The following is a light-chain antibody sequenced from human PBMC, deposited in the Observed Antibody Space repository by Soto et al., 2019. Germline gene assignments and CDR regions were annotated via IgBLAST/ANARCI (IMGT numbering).Light chain of an antibody. Sequence: EIVMTQSPATLSVSPGERASLSCRASQSVGSNLAWYQQTAGQAPRLLIYGASTRATGIPARFSGSGSGTEFTLTISSLQSEDFAVYYCQQYTNWEYTFGQGTKLEIK. CDR2: GAS. J-gene: IGKJ2*01. V-gene: IGKV3-15*01. CDR1: QSVGSN. CDR3: QQYTNWEYT.